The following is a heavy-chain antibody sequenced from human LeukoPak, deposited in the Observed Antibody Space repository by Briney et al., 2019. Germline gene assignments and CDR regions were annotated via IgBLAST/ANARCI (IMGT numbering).Heavy chain of an antibody. CDR2: ISGSGGST. D-gene: IGHD2-2*01. J-gene: IGHJ4*02. CDR1: GFTFSSYA. V-gene: IGHV3-23*01. CDR3: AKDVCWTGSSTRCYYFDD. Sequence: PGGSLRLSCAASGFTFSSYAMSWVRQAPGKGLEWVSAISGSGGSTYYAHSVKGRFTISRDTSKNTLYLQVNSLRADDTAVYYCAKDVCWTGSSTRCYYFDDGGQATLVTVSS.